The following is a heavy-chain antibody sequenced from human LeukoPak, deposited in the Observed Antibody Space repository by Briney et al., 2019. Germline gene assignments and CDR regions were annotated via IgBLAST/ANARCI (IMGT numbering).Heavy chain of an antibody. D-gene: IGHD1-26*01. V-gene: IGHV3-30*04. J-gene: IGHJ6*03. CDR1: GFTFSSYA. Sequence: GGSLRLTCAASGFTFSSYAMHWVRQAPGKGLEWVAVISYDGSNKYYADSVKARFTISRDNSKNTLYLQMNSLSADDTAVYYCARDKLRGSAGNYYYMDVWGKGTTVTVSS. CDR3: ARDKLRGSAGNYYYMDV. CDR2: ISYDGSNK.